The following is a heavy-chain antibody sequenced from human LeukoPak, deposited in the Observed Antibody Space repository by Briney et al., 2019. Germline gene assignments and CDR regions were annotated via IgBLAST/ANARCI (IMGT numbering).Heavy chain of an antibody. V-gene: IGHV3-7*01. D-gene: IGHD6-13*01. CDR1: GFTFSSYW. Sequence: GGSLRLSCEASGFTFSSYWMSWVRQAPGKGLEWVATIRQDGSVNHYVDSVKGRFTISRDNAKNSLYLQMNSLRAEDTAVYYCARVKIGVYQPLDYWGQGTLVTVSS. CDR2: IRQDGSVN. J-gene: IGHJ4*02. CDR3: ARVKIGVYQPLDY.